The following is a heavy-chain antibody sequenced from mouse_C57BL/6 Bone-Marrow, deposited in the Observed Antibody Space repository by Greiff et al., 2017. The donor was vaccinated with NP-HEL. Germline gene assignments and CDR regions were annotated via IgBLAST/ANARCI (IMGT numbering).Heavy chain of an antibody. CDR3: AREIGFAY. V-gene: IGHV1-76*01. CDR1: GYTFTDYC. CDR2: IYPGSGNT. J-gene: IGHJ3*01. Sequence: QVQLQQSGAELVRPGASVKLSCKASGYTFTDYCINWVKQRPGQGLEWIARIYPGSGNTYYNEKFKGKATLTADKSSSNADMQLSSLTSEDSAVYFCAREIGFAYWGQGTLVTVAA.